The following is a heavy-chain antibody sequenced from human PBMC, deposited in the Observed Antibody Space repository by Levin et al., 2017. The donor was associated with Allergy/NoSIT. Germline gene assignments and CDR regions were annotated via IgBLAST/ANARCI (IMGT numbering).Heavy chain of an antibody. J-gene: IGHJ4*02. CDR2: IYYRGST. CDR3: AREIRTGQGPIRGGSYYFDF. D-gene: IGHD2-8*02. CDR1: GGSVSSSSHY. Sequence: SETLSLTCTVSGGSVSSSSHYWGWIRQPPGKGLEWIGSIYYRGSTNYNPSLRSRGTISFDTSKNQFSLELYSVTAADTAVYYCAREIRTGQGPIRGGSYYFDFWGQGILVAVSS. V-gene: IGHV4-39*07.